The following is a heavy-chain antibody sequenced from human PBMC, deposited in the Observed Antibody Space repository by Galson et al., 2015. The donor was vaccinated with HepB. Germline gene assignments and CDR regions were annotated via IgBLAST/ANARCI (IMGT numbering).Heavy chain of an antibody. Sequence: SLRLSCAASGFTFSSYAIHWVRQAPGKGLEWVAVIYYVGSHKYYDNSGTGRFTISRDNSKNTLSLQMHSLRAYDTAVCYCAKDWVHTCFDSWGQGTLVTASP. CDR1: GFTFSSYA. D-gene: IGHD2/OR15-2a*01. CDR3: AKDWVHTCFDS. V-gene: IGHV3-33*03. J-gene: IGHJ5*01. CDR2: IYYVGSHK.